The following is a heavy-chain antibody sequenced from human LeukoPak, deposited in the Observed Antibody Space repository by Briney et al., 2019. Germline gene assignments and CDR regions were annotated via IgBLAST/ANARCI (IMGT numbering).Heavy chain of an antibody. CDR3: AKWTRTTLLRGDRARFDS. Sequence: AGGSLRLSCAASGFIFNDYAMSWVRQVPGKGLECVSVISASGGKTYYADSVKGRFTISRDTSKTTISLQMNSLRVEDSAVYYCAKWTRTTLLRGDRARFDSWGQGTLVTVSS. CDR1: GFIFNDYA. CDR2: ISASGGKT. D-gene: IGHD3-10*01. V-gene: IGHV3-23*01. J-gene: IGHJ4*02.